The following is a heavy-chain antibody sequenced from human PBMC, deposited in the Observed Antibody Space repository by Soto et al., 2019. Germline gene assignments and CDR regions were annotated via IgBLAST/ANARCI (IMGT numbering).Heavy chain of an antibody. V-gene: IGHV4-59*01. J-gene: IGHJ6*03. CDR1: GGSISSYY. CDR3: ARGTKEYSSSSYYYYYYMDV. CDR2: IYYRGST. D-gene: IGHD6-6*01. Sequence: SETLSLTCTFSGGSISSYYWSWIRQPPGKGLEWIGYIYYRGSTNYNTSLKSRVTISVDTSKNQFSLKLSSVTAADTAVYYCARGTKEYSSSSYYYYYYMDVWGKGTTVTVSS.